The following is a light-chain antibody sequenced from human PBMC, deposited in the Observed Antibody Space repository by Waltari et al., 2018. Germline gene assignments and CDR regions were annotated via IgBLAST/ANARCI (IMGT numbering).Light chain of an antibody. CDR2: KDT. Sequence: YDLAQPFSVSVSPGQTATITCSGDALAEQYVRWFQQRPGQAPTLILYKDTERPSGIPERFSGSSSGSTVTLTIRGALLEDEADYHCHAAADNNWFFGGGTKLTVL. J-gene: IGLJ2*01. CDR3: HAAADNNWF. V-gene: IGLV3-27*01. CDR1: ALAEQY.